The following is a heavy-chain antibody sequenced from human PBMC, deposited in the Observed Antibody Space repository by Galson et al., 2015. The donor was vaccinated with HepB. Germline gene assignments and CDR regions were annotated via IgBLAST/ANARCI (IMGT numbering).Heavy chain of an antibody. V-gene: IGHV3-30*18. CDR3: AEDLGPYCSGGSCYPLDY. CDR2: ISYDGSNK. J-gene: IGHJ4*02. D-gene: IGHD2-15*01. CDR1: GFTFSSYG. Sequence: SLRLSCAASGFTFSSYGMHWVRQAPGKGLEWVAVISYDGSNKYYADSVKGRFTISRDNSKNTLYLQMNSLRAEDTAVYYCAEDLGPYCSGGSCYPLDYWGQGTLVTVSS.